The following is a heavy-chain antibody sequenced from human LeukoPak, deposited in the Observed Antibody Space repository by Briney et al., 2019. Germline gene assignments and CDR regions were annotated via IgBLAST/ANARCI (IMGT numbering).Heavy chain of an antibody. J-gene: IGHJ4*02. CDR2: ISYDGSNK. D-gene: IGHD3-9*01. CDR1: GFTFSSYG. Sequence: GGSLRLSCAASGFTFSSYGMHWVRQAPGKGLEWVTVISYDGSNKYYADSVKGRFTISRDNSKNTLYLQMNSLRAEDTAVYYCARDRDPLTGNYFDYWGQGTLVTVSS. V-gene: IGHV3-33*01. CDR3: ARDRDPLTGNYFDY.